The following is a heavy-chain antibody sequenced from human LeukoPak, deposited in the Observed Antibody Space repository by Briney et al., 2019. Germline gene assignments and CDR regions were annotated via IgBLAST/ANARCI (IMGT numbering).Heavy chain of an antibody. CDR2: IKEDGSEK. D-gene: IGHD4-17*01. V-gene: IGHV3-7*01. CDR1: GFIFSGYW. J-gene: IGHJ5*02. Sequence: PGGSLRLSCAASGFIFSGYWMSWVRQAPGKGLECVANIKEDGSEKYYVDSVKGRSTISRDNAENSLFLQMNSLRAEDTAVYYCGRGHYGDYAWGQGTLVIVSS. CDR3: GRGHYGDYA.